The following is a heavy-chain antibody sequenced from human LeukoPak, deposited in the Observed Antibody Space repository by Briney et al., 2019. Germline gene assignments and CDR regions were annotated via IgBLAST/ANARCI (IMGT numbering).Heavy chain of an antibody. J-gene: IGHJ4*02. CDR2: IYPGDSDT. Sequence: GESLKISCKGSGYSFTSYWIGWVRQMPGKGLEWMGIIYPGDSDTRYSPSFQGQVTISADKSISTAYLQWSSLKASDTAMYYCARQGSSWVDSYYFDYWGQGTLVTVSS. V-gene: IGHV5-51*01. D-gene: IGHD6-13*01. CDR1: GYSFTSYW. CDR3: ARQGSSWVDSYYFDY.